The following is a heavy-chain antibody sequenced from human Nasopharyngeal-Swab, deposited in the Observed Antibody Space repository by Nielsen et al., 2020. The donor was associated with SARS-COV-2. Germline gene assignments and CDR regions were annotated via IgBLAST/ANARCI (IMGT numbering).Heavy chain of an antibody. CDR2: ISHDGSSV. J-gene: IGHJ4*02. Sequence: GESLKISCVASGFTFDTYGMHWVRQAPGKGLEWVALISHDGSSVRYGDSVKGRFTISRDNSKNTLYLQMTSLRGDDPAVDYCTKRGGGGSGYYYHFFDYWGQGTLVTVSS. D-gene: IGHD3-22*01. V-gene: IGHV3-30*18. CDR3: TKRGGGGSGYYYHFFDY. CDR1: GFTFDTYG.